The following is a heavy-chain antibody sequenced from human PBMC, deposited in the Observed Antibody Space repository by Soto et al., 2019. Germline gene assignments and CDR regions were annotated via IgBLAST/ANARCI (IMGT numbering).Heavy chain of an antibody. J-gene: IGHJ3*02. CDR2: IYYSGSV. Sequence: SETLSLTCTVSGVSISSSYWSWIRQSPGKEMQWIGYIYYSGSVKYNPSLNSRVTISADMPRNQLSLRVTPVTAADTALYYCARGMYDSSGFSNPFDIWGQGTMVTVSS. CDR3: ARGMYDSSGFSNPFDI. CDR1: GVSISSSY. D-gene: IGHD3-22*01. V-gene: IGHV4-59*01.